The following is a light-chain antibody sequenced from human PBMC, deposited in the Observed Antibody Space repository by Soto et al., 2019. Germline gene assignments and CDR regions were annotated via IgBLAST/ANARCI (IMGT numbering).Light chain of an antibody. CDR2: GNT. CDR1: RSNLGAGYG. J-gene: IGLJ2*01. V-gene: IGLV1-40*01. Sequence: QSVLTQPPSVSGAPGQRVTIPCTGSRSNLGAGYGVHWYQQLPGTAPKLLIAGNTNRPSGVPDRFSASKSGTSASLTISGLQADDEADYYCQSYDTSLSAVVFGGGTQLTVL. CDR3: QSYDTSLSAVV.